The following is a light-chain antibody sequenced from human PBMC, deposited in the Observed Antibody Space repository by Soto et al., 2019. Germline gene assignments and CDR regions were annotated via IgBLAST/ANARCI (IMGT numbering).Light chain of an antibody. Sequence: DIQMTQSPSSLSPSVGDRVTITCQASQDIGKSLNWYQQKPGKAPKLLIYDASNLETGVPSRFSGSVSGTEFTFTIRSRQAEDVAVYYCQQYDNVPRSFGQGTKLE. J-gene: IGKJ2*01. CDR1: QDIGKS. V-gene: IGKV1-33*01. CDR2: DAS. CDR3: QQYDNVPRS.